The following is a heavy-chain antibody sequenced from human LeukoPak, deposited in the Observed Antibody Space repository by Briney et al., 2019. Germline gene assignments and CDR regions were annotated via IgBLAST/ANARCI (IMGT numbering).Heavy chain of an antibody. CDR2: IIPIFGTA. Sequence: GASVKVSCKASGGTFSSYAISWVRQAPGQGLEWMGGIIPIFGTANYAQKFQGRVTITADESTSTAYMELSSLGSEDTAVYYCARDSGLMGSYYFDYWGRGTLVTVSS. D-gene: IGHD6-6*01. CDR3: ARDSGLMGSYYFDY. CDR1: GGTFSSYA. V-gene: IGHV1-69*13. J-gene: IGHJ4*02.